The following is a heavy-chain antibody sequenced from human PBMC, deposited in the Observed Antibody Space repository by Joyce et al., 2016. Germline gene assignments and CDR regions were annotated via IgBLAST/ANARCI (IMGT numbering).Heavy chain of an antibody. CDR2: TYSRGNVT. V-gene: IGHV3-64D*08. CDR3: VRDNAGMDV. J-gene: IGHJ6*02. Sequence: EMQLVESGGDLVQPGGSLRLSCSGSGFTLNDYAMHWVRQAPGKGLEYVSVTYSRGNVTYYADSVKDRFTSFRDGSKNTLYLQMTSLRTEDTAVYYCVRDNAGMDVWGQGTMVTVSS. CDR1: GFTLNDYA.